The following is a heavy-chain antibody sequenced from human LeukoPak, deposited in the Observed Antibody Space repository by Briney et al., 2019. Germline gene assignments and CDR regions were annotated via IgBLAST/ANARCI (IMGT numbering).Heavy chain of an antibody. Sequence: SETLSLTCAVYGGSFSGYYWSWIRQHPGKGLEWIGYIYYSGSTYYNPSLKSRVTISVDTSKNQFSLKLSSVTAADTAVYYCARDAPYYYDSSGYYYGWYFDLWGRGTLVTVSS. V-gene: IGHV4-31*11. D-gene: IGHD3-22*01. J-gene: IGHJ2*01. CDR1: GGSFSGYY. CDR3: ARDAPYYYDSSGYYYGWYFDL. CDR2: IYYSGST.